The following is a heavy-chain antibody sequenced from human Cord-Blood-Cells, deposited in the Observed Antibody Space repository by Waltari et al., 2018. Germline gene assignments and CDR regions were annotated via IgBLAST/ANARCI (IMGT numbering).Heavy chain of an antibody. CDR2: IFSNDEK. V-gene: IGHV2-26*01. D-gene: IGHD6-19*01. J-gene: IGHJ4*02. CDR3: ARTPVYSSGWYYFDY. Sequence: QVTFKESGPVLVKPTAPLTLTCTVSGFSLSNARLGVSWIRQPPGKALEWLAHIFSNDEKSYSTSLKRRLTIAKDTSKSQVGRTMTNMDPVDTATYYCARTPVYSSGWYYFDYWGQGTLVTVSS. CDR1: GFSLSNARLG.